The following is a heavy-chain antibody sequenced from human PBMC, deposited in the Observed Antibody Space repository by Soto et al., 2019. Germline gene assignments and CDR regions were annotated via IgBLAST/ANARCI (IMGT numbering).Heavy chain of an antibody. D-gene: IGHD3-3*01. CDR2: ISAYNGNT. Sequence: QVQLVQSGAEVKKPGASVKVSCKASGYTFTSYGISWVRQAPGQGLEWMGWISAYNGNTNYAQKLQGRVIMTTDTSTSTAYMELRSLRSDDTAVYYCARTLYYDFWSGYSTSYYYYYMDVWGKGTTVTVSS. CDR3: ARTLYYDFWSGYSTSYYYYYMDV. J-gene: IGHJ6*03. V-gene: IGHV1-18*01. CDR1: GYTFTSYG.